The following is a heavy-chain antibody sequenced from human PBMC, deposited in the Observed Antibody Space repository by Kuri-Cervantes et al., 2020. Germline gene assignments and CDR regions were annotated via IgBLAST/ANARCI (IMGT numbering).Heavy chain of an antibody. Sequence: GGSLRLSCAASGFTFSDYYMSWIRQAPGKGLEWVSYISSSGSTIYYADSAKGRFSISRDNAKKSLYLQMNSLRVEDTAVYYCARVKGESSLFRAFDMWGQGTMVTVSS. D-gene: IGHD3-16*02. V-gene: IGHV3-11*04. CDR3: ARVKGESSLFRAFDM. J-gene: IGHJ3*02. CDR1: GFTFSDYY. CDR2: ISSSGSTI.